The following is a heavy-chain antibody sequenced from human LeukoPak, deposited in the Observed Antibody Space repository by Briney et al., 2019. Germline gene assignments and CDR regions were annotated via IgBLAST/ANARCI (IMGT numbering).Heavy chain of an antibody. Sequence: ASVKVSCKASGYTFTGYYMHWVRQATGQGLEWMGWMNPNSGNTGYAQKFQGRVTMTRNTSISTAYMELSSLRSEDTAVYYCARGGMNSYYDFWSGNNWFDPWGQGTLVTVSS. D-gene: IGHD3-3*01. J-gene: IGHJ5*02. CDR3: ARGGMNSYYDFWSGNNWFDP. V-gene: IGHV1-8*02. CDR1: GYTFTGYY. CDR2: MNPNSGNT.